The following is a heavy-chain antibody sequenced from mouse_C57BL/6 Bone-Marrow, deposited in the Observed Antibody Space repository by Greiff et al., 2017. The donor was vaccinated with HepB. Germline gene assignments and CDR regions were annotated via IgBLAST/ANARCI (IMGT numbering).Heavy chain of an antibody. CDR2: IYPGDGDT. CDR3: ANYYGSRY. V-gene: IGHV1-82*01. D-gene: IGHD1-1*01. J-gene: IGHJ2*01. Sequence: VQLKESGPELVKPGASVKISCKASGYAFSSSWVNWVKQRPGKGLEWIGRIYPGDGDTNYNGKFKGKATLTADKSSSTAYMQLSSLTSEDSAVYFCANYYGSRYWGQGTTLTVSS. CDR1: GYAFSSSW.